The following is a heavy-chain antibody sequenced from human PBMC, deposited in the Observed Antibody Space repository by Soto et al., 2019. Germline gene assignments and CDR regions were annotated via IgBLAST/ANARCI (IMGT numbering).Heavy chain of an antibody. Sequence: SVKVSCKASGFTFTSSAVQWVRQARGRRLEWIGWIVVGSGNTNYAQKFQERVTITRDMSTSTAYMELSSLRSEDTAVYYCAAANSGVVTAIFDYWGQGTLVTVSS. CDR3: AAANSGVVTAIFDY. CDR2: IVVGSGNT. J-gene: IGHJ4*02. V-gene: IGHV1-58*01. CDR1: GFTFTSSA. D-gene: IGHD2-21*02.